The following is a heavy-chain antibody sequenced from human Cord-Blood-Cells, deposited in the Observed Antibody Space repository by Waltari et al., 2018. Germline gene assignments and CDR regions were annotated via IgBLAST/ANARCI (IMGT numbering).Heavy chain of an antibody. CDR3: ARCRYSSSWNWLDP. CDR2: IYSVGST. J-gene: IGHJ5*02. CDR1: GFTVSTNY. D-gene: IGHD6-13*01. V-gene: IGHV3-53*01. Sequence: EVQLVESGGGLIQPGGYLRLPCADSGFTVSTNYMGSVRQAPVKGLEWVSVIYSVGSTYEADPAKGRFTISRDNSKNTLYLQMNSLRAEDTAVYYSARCRYSSSWNWLDPWGQGTLVTVSS.